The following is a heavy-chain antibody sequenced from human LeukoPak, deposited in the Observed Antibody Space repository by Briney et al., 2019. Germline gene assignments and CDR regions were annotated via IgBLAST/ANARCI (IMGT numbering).Heavy chain of an antibody. CDR1: GFTFTNYW. J-gene: IGHJ6*02. D-gene: IGHD3-9*01. CDR3: ARGYFDEPNYYYAMDV. CDR2: IRQDGSET. Sequence: PGGSLRLSCAASGFTFTNYWMTWVRQAPGKGPEWVANIRQDGSETNYVDSVRGRFTIARDNTKNSLYLQMTSLRGEDTAVYYCARGYFDEPNYYYAMDVWGQGTTVTVSS. V-gene: IGHV3-7*03.